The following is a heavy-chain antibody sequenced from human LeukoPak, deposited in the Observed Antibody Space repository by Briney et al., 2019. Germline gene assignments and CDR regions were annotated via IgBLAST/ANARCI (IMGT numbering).Heavy chain of an antibody. V-gene: IGHV3-21*01. J-gene: IGHJ4*02. CDR1: GFTFSSYS. D-gene: IGHD3-3*01. Sequence: GGSLRLVCAASGFTFSSYSMNWVRQAPGKGLEWVSSISSSSSYIYYADSVKGRFTISRDNAKNSLYLRMNSLRAEDTAVYYCARGGPYYDFWSGYYYFDYWGQGTLVTVSS. CDR3: ARGGPYYDFWSGYYYFDY. CDR2: ISSSSSYI.